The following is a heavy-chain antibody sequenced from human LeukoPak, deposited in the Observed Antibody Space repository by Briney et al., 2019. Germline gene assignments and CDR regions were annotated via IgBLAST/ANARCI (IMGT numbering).Heavy chain of an antibody. CDR1: GGSISSSSYY. D-gene: IGHD2-15*01. CDR3: ARIQAATCADF. CDR2: IYYSGST. Sequence: PSETLSLTCTVSGGSISSSSYYWGWIRQPPGKGLEWIGSIYYSGSTYYNPSLKSRVTISVDTSKNQFSLKLSSVTAADTAVYYWARIQAATCADFWGQGMLVTVSS. V-gene: IGHV4-39*01. J-gene: IGHJ4*02.